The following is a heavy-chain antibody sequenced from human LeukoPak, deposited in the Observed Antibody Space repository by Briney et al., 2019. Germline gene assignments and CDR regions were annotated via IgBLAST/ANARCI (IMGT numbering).Heavy chain of an antibody. CDR2: ISYDGSNK. V-gene: IGHV3-30*04. CDR3: ARDCSSTSCASVEFWFDP. CDR1: GFTSSSYA. D-gene: IGHD2-2*01. J-gene: IGHJ5*02. Sequence: GGSLRLSCAASGFTSSSYAMHWVRQAPGKGLEWVAVISYDGSNKYYADSVKGRFTISRDNSKNTLYLQMNSLRAEDTAVYYCARDCSSTSCASVEFWFDPWGQGTLVTVSS.